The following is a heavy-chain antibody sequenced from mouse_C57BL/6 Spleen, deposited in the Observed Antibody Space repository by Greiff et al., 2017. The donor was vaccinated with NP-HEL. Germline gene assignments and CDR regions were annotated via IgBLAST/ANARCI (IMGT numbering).Heavy chain of an antibody. D-gene: IGHD2-3*01. CDR3: ARGLLGYCDY. Sequence: EVHLVESGGGLVKPGGSLKLSCAASGFTFSDYGMHWVRQAPEKGLEWVAYISSGSSTIYYADTVKGRFTISRDNAKNTLFLQMTSLRSEDTAMYYCARGLLGYCDYGGQGTTRTVSS. CDR1: GFTFSDYG. V-gene: IGHV5-17*01. J-gene: IGHJ2*01. CDR2: ISSGSSTI.